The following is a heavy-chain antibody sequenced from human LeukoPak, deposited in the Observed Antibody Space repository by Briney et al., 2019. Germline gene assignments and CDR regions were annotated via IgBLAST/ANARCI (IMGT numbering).Heavy chain of an antibody. CDR2: INHSGST. J-gene: IGHJ4*02. V-gene: IGHV4-34*01. CDR1: GGSFSGYY. Sequence: SETLSLTCAVYGGSFSGYYWSWIRQPPGKGLEWIGEINHSGSTNYNPSLKSRVTISVDTSKNQFSLKLSSVTAADTAVYYCAREPQARWYGYLPDYWGQGTLVTVSS. CDR3: AREPQARWYGYLPDY. D-gene: IGHD2-15*01.